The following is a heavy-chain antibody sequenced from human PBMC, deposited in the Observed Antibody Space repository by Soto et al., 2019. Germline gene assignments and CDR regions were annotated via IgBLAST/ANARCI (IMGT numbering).Heavy chain of an antibody. V-gene: IGHV1-18*01. CDR3: VRGRSSSWPNTYYFDY. Sequence: ASVKVSCKASGYSFTSYGISWVRQAPRQGLEWMGWVSAYNGNTNYAQKFQGRVTMTTDTSTSTGNMELRSLRSDDTAVYYCVRGRSSSWPNTYYFDYWGQGTLVTSPQ. CDR1: GYSFTSYG. D-gene: IGHD6-13*01. J-gene: IGHJ4*02. CDR2: VSAYNGNT.